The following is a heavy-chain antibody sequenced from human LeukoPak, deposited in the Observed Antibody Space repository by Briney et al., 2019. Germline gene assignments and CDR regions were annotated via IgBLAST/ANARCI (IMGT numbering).Heavy chain of an antibody. V-gene: IGHV1-2*02. CDR1: GYTFSNYG. CDR3: ARDGKYCSSTSCYYYYYYMDV. Sequence: ASVKVSCEASGYTFSNYGISWVRQAPGQGLEWMGWINPNSGGTNYAQKFQGRVTMTRDTSISTAYMELSRLRSDDTAVYYCARDGKYCSSTSCYYYYYYMDVWGKGTTVTVSS. CDR2: INPNSGGT. D-gene: IGHD2-2*01. J-gene: IGHJ6*03.